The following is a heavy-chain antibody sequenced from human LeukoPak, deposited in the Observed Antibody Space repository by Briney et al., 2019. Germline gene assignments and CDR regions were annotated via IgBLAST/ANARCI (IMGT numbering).Heavy chain of an antibody. CDR2: INYSGST. CDR1: GGSISSYY. D-gene: IGHD6-19*01. V-gene: IGHV4-59*01. Sequence: SETLSLTCTVSGGSISSYYWSWIRQPPGKGLEWIGYINYSGSTNYNPSLKSRVTISVDTSKNQFSLKLSSVTAADTAVYYCATAIAVANDALDIWGQGTMVTVSS. CDR3: ATAIAVANDALDI. J-gene: IGHJ3*02.